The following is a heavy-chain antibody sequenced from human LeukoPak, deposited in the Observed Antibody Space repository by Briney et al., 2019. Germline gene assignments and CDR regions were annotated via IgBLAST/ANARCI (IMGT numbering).Heavy chain of an antibody. CDR3: ARAGGLLRQYFDY. Sequence: GGSLRLSCAASGFTFSSYGMHWVRQAPGKGLEWVAVISYDGSNKYYADSVKGRFTISRDNSKNTLYLQMNSLRAEDTAVYYCARAGGLLRQYFDYWGQGTLVTVSS. V-gene: IGHV3-30*19. J-gene: IGHJ4*02. CDR1: GFTFSSYG. CDR2: ISYDGSNK. D-gene: IGHD3-22*01.